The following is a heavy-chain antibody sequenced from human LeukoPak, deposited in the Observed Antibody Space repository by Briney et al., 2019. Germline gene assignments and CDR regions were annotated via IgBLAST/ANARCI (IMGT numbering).Heavy chain of an antibody. V-gene: IGHV3-21*01. CDR3: ARGGIVPAASIDY. CDR1: GFSFSSYS. D-gene: IGHD2-2*01. CDR2: ISSSSSYI. Sequence: GGSLRLSCAASGFSFSSYSMNWVRQAPGKGLEWVSSISSSSSYIYYADSVKGRFTISRDNAKNSLYLQMNSLRAEDTAVYYCARGGIVPAASIDYWGQGTLVTVSS. J-gene: IGHJ4*02.